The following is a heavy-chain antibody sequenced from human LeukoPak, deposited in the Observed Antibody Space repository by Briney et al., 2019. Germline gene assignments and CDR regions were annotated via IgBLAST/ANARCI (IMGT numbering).Heavy chain of an antibody. V-gene: IGHV3-20*04. Sequence: TGGSLRLSCAASGFTFDDYGMSWVRQAPGKGLEWVSGINWNGGSTGYADSVKGRFTISRDNAKNSLYLQMNSLRAEDTALYYCARDLKFGVLDDYYYMDVWGKGTTVTVSS. CDR3: ARDLKFGVLDDYYYMDV. CDR1: GFTFDDYG. D-gene: IGHD3-10*01. J-gene: IGHJ6*03. CDR2: INWNGGST.